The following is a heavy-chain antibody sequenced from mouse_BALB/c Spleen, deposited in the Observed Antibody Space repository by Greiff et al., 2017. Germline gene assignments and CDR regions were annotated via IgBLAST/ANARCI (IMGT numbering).Heavy chain of an antibody. J-gene: IGHJ4*01. CDR1: GFTFSDFY. CDR2: SRNKANDYTT. D-gene: IGHD2-2*01. V-gene: IGHV7-1*02. Sequence: EVNVVESGGGLVQPGGSLRLSCATSGFTFSDFYMEWVRQPPGKRLEWIAASRNKANDYTTEYSASVKGRFIVSRDTSQSIIYLQMNALRAEDTAIYYCATGYDGAMDYWGQGTSVTVSS. CDR3: ATGYDGAMDY.